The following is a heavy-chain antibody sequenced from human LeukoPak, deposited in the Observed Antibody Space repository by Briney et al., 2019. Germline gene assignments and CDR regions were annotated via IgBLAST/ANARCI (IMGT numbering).Heavy chain of an antibody. CDR3: ARWAGTCTIASCYTPLDY. CDR1: GGTFSNYG. V-gene: IGHV1-69*01. J-gene: IGHJ4*02. D-gene: IGHD2-2*02. Sequence: GSSVEVSCKAPGGTFSNYGFSRVRQAPEQGLEWVGGVVPVFGTVSYAQKFQDRVTITADDFTTTAYMELSSLRSEDTAVYYCARWAGTCTIASCYTPLDYWGQGTLVTVST. CDR2: VVPVFGTV.